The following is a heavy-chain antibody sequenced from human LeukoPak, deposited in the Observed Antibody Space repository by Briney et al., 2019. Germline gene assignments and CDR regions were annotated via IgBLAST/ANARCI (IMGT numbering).Heavy chain of an antibody. CDR3: ARGSRPVYNLLTGKRYFDY. V-gene: IGHV1-2*02. D-gene: IGHD3-9*01. Sequence: ASVKVSCKASGYTFTDYYMHWVRQAPGQGLEWMGWINPNSGGTNSAQKFQGRVTMTSDTSITTAYMELSRLRSDDTAVYYCARGSRPVYNLLTGKRYFDYWGQGTLLTVSS. CDR2: INPNSGGT. CDR1: GYTFTDYY. J-gene: IGHJ4*02.